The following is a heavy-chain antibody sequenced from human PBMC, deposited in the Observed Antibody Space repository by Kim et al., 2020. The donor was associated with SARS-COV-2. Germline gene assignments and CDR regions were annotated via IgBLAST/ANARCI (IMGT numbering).Heavy chain of an antibody. J-gene: IGHJ6*02. Sequence: SVKVSCKASGGTFSSYAISWVRQAPGQGLEWMGGIIPIFAIANYAQKFQGRAMIIADESTSTVYMELSSLRSEDTAIYYCAKTHWRDRYYYNAMDVWGQGTTVTVS. CDR1: GGTFSSYA. CDR2: IIPIFAIA. V-gene: IGHV1-69*13. CDR3: AKTHWRDRYYYNAMDV. D-gene: IGHD1-1*01.